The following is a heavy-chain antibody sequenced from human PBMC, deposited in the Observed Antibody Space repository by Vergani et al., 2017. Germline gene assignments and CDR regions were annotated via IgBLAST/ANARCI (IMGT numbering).Heavy chain of an antibody. V-gene: IGHV1-46*03. D-gene: IGHD3-16*01. CDR1: GYTFTSYY. CDR3: AREGGIPGLTN. CDR2: INPSGGST. J-gene: IGHJ4*02. Sequence: QVELVQSGAEVKKPGASVKVSCKASGYTFTSYYMHWVRQAPGQGLEWMGIINPSGGSTSYAQKFQGRVTMTRDTSTSTVYMELSSLSSEDTAVYYCAREGGIPGLTNWGQGTLVTVSS.